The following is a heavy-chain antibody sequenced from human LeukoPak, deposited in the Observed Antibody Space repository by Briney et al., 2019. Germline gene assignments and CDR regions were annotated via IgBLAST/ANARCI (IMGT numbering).Heavy chain of an antibody. CDR2: ITPMFGTP. CDR1: GYRFSSYG. D-gene: IGHD3-3*01. CDR3: ARWAAPRESGGDFWSGPFDY. Sequence: SVKVSCKASGYRFSSYGISWVRQAPGQGPEWMGGITPMFGTPKNAQKFQGRVTLSADESATTVYMELTNLRLEDTAVYYCARWAAPRESGGDFWSGPFDYWGQGTLVTVSS. V-gene: IGHV1-69*13. J-gene: IGHJ4*02.